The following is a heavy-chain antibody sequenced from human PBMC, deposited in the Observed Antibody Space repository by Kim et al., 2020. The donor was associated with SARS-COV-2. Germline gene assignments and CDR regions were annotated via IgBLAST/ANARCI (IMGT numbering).Heavy chain of an antibody. CDR1: GFTFSSYV. V-gene: IGHV3-48*04. Sequence: GGSLRLSCAASGFTFSSYVMNWVRQAPGKGLEWISYIKSSSSTIYYADSVKGRFTISRDNAKNSLYLQMSGLRAEDTAVYYCVAAEYFHHWGQGTLVTVSS. J-gene: IGHJ1*01. CDR2: IKSSSSTI. CDR3: VAAEYFHH.